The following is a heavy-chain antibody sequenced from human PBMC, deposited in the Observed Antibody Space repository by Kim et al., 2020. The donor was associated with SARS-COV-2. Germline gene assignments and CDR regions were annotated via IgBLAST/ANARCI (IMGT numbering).Heavy chain of an antibody. D-gene: IGHD4-17*01. J-gene: IGHJ1*01. Sequence: GGSLRLSCAAAGFSVDDYAMHWVRQVPGKGLEWVAGISWNSGDRGYADSVKGRFTISRDDAKNSLYLQMDSLRVEDTAFYFCVKDKVIYGDFMMAYHLHWGQGTLVTVSS. CDR2: ISWNSGDR. CDR3: VKDKVIYGDFMMAYHLH. V-gene: IGHV3-9*01. CDR1: GFSVDDYA.